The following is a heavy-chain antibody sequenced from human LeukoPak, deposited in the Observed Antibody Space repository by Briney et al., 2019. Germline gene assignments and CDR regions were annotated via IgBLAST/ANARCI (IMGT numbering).Heavy chain of an antibody. CDR2: IKGGGDGT. CDR1: GFTFSSYA. CDR3: ARDAYAVADY. V-gene: IGHV3-23*01. Sequence: QPGRSLRLSCAASGFTFSSYAMHWVRQAPGKGLEWVSHIKGGGDGTYYADSVKGRFTISRDNSKNTLYLQMNSLRAEDTAIYYCARDAYAVADYWGQGTLVTVSS. J-gene: IGHJ4*02. D-gene: IGHD4-17*01.